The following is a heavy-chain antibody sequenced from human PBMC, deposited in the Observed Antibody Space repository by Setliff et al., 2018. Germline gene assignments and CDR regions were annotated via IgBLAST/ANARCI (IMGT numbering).Heavy chain of an antibody. CDR1: GFTFSGFS. Sequence: PGGSLRLSCAASGFTFSGFSMHWVRQAPGKGLEWVSRIHSDGTTTAYADSVRGRVTISRDNAKNTLYLQMNSLRVEDTAVYYCARTCSGSGCYAGLESWGQGTPVTVSS. V-gene: IGHV3-74*01. D-gene: IGHD2-15*01. CDR3: ARTCSGSGCYAGLES. J-gene: IGHJ4*02. CDR2: IHSDGTTT.